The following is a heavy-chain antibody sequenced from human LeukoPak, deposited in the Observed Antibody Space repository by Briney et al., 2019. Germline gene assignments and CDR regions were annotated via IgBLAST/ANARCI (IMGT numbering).Heavy chain of an antibody. D-gene: IGHD7-27*01. J-gene: IGHJ4*02. CDR3: AIDPNWGTHS. CDR1: GFTFSTYT. V-gene: IGHV3-23*01. CDR2: IGSSGGGI. Sequence: GGSLRLSCAASGFTFSTYTMYWVRHPPGKRLEWVSIIGSSGGGIHYADSVKGRFTISRDNFKNALYLQMNSLRVEDTAVYYCAIDPNWGTHSWGQGVLVTVSS.